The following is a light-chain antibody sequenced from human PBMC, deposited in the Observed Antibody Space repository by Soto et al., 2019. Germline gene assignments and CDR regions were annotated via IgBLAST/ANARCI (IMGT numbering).Light chain of an antibody. J-gene: IGKJ4*01. CDR3: QQRSNWPPLT. CDR2: DAS. V-gene: IGKV3-11*01. CDR1: QSVGSY. Sequence: VLTQSPGTLSLSPGERATLSCRASQSVGSYLAWYQQKPGQAPRLLIYDASNRATGIPARFSGSGSGTDFTLTISSLEPEDFAVYYCQQRSNWPPLTFGGGTKVEIK.